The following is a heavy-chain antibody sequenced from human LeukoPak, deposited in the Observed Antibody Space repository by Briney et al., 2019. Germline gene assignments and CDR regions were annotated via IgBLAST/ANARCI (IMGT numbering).Heavy chain of an antibody. V-gene: IGHV3-11*01. CDR1: GFTFSDYY. Sequence: GGSLRLSCAASGFTFSDYYMSWIRQAPGKGLEWVSYISSSGSTIYYADSVRGRFTISRDNAKNSLYLQMNSLRAEDTAVYYCAYSRSWSPPLWYWGQGTLVTVSS. J-gene: IGHJ4*02. CDR2: ISSSGSTI. CDR3: AYSRSWSPPLWY. D-gene: IGHD6-13*01.